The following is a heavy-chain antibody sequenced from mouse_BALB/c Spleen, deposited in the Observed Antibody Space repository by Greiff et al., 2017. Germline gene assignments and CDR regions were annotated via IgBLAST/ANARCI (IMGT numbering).Heavy chain of an antibody. CDR1: GYSITSGYY. V-gene: IGHV3-6*02. D-gene: IGHD1-1*01. CDR3: ALYGSSLYYAMDY. J-gene: IGHJ4*01. Sequence: EVHLVESGPGLVKPSQSLSLTCSVTGYSITSGYYWNWIRQFPGNKLEWMGYISYDGSNNYNPSLKNRISITRDTSKNQFFLKLNSVTTEDTATYYCALYGSSLYYAMDYWGQGTSVTVSS. CDR2: ISYDGSN.